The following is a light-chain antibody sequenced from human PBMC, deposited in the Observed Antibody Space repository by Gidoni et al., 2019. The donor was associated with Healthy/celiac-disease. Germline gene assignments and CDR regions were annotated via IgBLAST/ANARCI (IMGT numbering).Light chain of an antibody. CDR1: SSDVGGYNY. Sequence: QSALPQPPSASGSPGQSVTISCTGTSSDVGGYNYVPWYQQHPGKAPKLMIYEVSKRPSGVPDRFSGSKSGNTASLTVSGLQAEDEADYYCSSYAGSNKLVFGGGTKLTVL. CDR3: SSYAGSNKLV. J-gene: IGLJ2*01. V-gene: IGLV2-8*01. CDR2: EVS.